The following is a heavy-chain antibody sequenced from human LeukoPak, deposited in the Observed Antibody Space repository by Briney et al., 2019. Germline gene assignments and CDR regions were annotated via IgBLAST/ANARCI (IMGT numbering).Heavy chain of an antibody. CDR2: IYSTGTT. V-gene: IGHV4-59*01. J-gene: IGHJ3*02. CDR1: GGSISNYY. CDR3: ARVLTYSSNSVSAFDI. D-gene: IGHD6-13*01. Sequence: ASETLSLTCTVSGGSISNYYWSWIRQPPGKGLEWIGYIYSTGTTYDNPSLRSRVTISLDTSKNQFSLNLKSVTAADTAVYYCARVLTYSSNSVSAFDIWGQGTMVTVSS.